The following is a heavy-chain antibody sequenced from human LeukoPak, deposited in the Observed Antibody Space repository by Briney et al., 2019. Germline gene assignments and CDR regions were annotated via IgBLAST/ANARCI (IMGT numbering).Heavy chain of an antibody. D-gene: IGHD6-13*01. CDR3: ARQLDRAAAGTLGY. CDR1: GFTFSSYE. V-gene: IGHV3-48*03. Sequence: GGSLRLSCAASGFTFSSYETNWVRQAPGKGLEWVSYISSSGSTIYYADSVKGRFTISRDNAKNSLYLQMNSLRAEDTAVYYCARQLDRAAAGTLGYWGQGTLVTVSS. J-gene: IGHJ4*02. CDR2: ISSSGSTI.